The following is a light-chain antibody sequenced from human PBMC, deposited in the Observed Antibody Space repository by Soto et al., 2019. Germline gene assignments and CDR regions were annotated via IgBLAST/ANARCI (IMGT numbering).Light chain of an antibody. Sequence: EIGMTQSPDTLSVSPGARVTLSCRASQSVTSALAWYQQKPGQAPRLLIYGASTRATDIAARFSGSGSGTEFTLTLSSLQSEDFGVYYCHQYNNWPPYTFGQGTKLEIK. V-gene: IGKV3-15*01. CDR3: HQYNNWPPYT. CDR1: QSVTSA. J-gene: IGKJ2*01. CDR2: GAS.